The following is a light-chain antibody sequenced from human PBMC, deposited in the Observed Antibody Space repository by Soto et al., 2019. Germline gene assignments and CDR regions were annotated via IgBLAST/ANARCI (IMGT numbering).Light chain of an antibody. V-gene: IGKV1-9*01. J-gene: IGKJ2*01. CDR1: QGISSY. CDR2: AAS. CDR3: QQLNSYPDT. Sequence: DIQLTQSPSFLSASVGDRVTITCRASQGISSYLAWYQQKPGKAPKLLIHAASTLQSGVPSRFSGSGSGTEFTLTISSLQPEDFATYSCQQLNSYPDTFGQGTKLEIK.